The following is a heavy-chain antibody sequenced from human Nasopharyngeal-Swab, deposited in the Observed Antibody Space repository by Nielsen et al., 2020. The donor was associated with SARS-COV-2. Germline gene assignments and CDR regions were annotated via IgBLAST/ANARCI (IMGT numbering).Heavy chain of an antibody. CDR3: AKGAARLHYYYGMDV. CDR1: GFTFSSYA. V-gene: IGHV3-23*03. J-gene: IGHJ6*02. D-gene: IGHD6-6*01. CDR2: IYSGGSST. Sequence: GGSLKISCAASGFTFSSYAMSWVRQAPGKGLEWVSVIYSGGSSTYYADSVKGRFTISRDNSKNTLYLQMNSLRAEDTAVYYCAKGAARLHYYYGMDVWGQGTTVTVSS.